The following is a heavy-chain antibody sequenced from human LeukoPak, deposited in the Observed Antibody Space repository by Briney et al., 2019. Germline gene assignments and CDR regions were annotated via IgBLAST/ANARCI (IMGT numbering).Heavy chain of an antibody. CDR1: GGSFSGYY. V-gene: IGHV4-34*01. CDR2: INHSGST. J-gene: IGHJ4*02. D-gene: IGHD4-11*01. CDR3: ARATVTTVDY. Sequence: SETLSHTCAVYGGSFSGYYWSWIRQPPGKGLEWIGEINHSGSTNFNPSLKSRVTISLDSSKNQFSLKLSFVTAADTAVYYCARATVTTVDYWGQGTLVTVSS.